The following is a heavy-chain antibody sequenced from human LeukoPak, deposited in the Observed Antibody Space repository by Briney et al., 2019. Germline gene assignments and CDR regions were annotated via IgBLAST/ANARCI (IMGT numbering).Heavy chain of an antibody. CDR2: IRYDGSNK. D-gene: IGHD1-1*01. CDR3: ARDGYVMYYYYMDV. CDR1: GFTFSSYW. V-gene: IGHV3-30*02. Sequence: SGGSLRLSCAASGFTFSSYWMSWVRQAPGKGLEWVAFIRYDGSNKYYADSVKGRFTISRDNAKNSLYLQMNSLRAEDTAVYYCARDGYVMYYYYMDVWGKGTTVTVSS. J-gene: IGHJ6*03.